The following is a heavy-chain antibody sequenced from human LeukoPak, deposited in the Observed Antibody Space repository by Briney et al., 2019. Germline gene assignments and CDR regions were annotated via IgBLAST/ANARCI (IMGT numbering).Heavy chain of an antibody. Sequence: GGSLRLSCAASGFTFSNYGMHWVRQAPGKGLEWVAIIWYDESNKYYADSVKGRFTISRDNSKNTLYLQMNSLRAEDTAVYYCARDPNPLAARRGGYDAFDIWGQGTMVTVSS. V-gene: IGHV3-30*02. CDR2: IWYDESNK. CDR1: GFTFSNYG. J-gene: IGHJ3*02. CDR3: ARDPNPLAARRGGYDAFDI. D-gene: IGHD6-6*01.